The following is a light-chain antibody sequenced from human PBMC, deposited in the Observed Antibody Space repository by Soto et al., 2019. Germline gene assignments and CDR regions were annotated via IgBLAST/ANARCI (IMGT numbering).Light chain of an antibody. Sequence: DIQMTQSPSSLSASVGDRVTITCRASQGICNYLAWYQQKPGKVPKLLIYAASTLQSGVPSRFSGSGSGTDFTLTISSLQPEDVATYYCQKYNSAPRTFGQVTTVEIK. V-gene: IGKV1-27*01. J-gene: IGKJ1*01. CDR1: QGICNY. CDR2: AAS. CDR3: QKYNSAPRT.